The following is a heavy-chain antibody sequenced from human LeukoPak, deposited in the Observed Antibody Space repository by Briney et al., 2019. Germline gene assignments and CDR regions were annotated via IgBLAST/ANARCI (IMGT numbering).Heavy chain of an antibody. CDR1: GGSISSYY. CDR2: IYTSGST. J-gene: IGHJ6*03. V-gene: IGHV4-4*07. Sequence: SETLSLTCTVSGGSISSYYWSWIRQPAGKGLEWIGRIYTSGSTNYNPSLKSRVTMSEDTSKNQFSLKLSSVTAADTAVYYCARGGDEYSSGPYYYYMDVWGKGTTVTVSS. CDR3: ARGGDEYSSGPYYYYMDV. D-gene: IGHD6-25*01.